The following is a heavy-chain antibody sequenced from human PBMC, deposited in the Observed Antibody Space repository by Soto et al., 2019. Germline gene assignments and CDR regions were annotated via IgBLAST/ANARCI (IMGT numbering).Heavy chain of an antibody. Sequence: PSETLSLTCTVSGGSISSGGYYWSWIRQHPGKGLEWIGYIYYSGSTYYNPSLKSRVTISVDTSKNQFSLKLSSVTAADTAVYYCARGTYPQTYYDFWSGYWALDYWGQGTLVTVSS. V-gene: IGHV4-31*03. CDR3: ARGTYPQTYYDFWSGYWALDY. J-gene: IGHJ4*02. CDR1: GGSISSGGYY. D-gene: IGHD3-3*01. CDR2: IYYSGST.